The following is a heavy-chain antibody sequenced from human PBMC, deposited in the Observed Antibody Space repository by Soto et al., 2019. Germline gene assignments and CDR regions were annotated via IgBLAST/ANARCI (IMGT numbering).Heavy chain of an antibody. CDR1: GGSISSGGYY. D-gene: IGHD4-17*01. J-gene: IGHJ4*02. CDR2: IYYSGST. V-gene: IGHV4-30-4*08. CDR3: ARIGLTTALL. Sequence: PSETLSLTCTGSGGSISSGGYYWSWIRQHPEKGLEWIGYIYYSGSTYYNPSLKSRVTISIDTSKNQFFLNLSSVTAADTAVYFCARIGLTTALLWGQGTLATVS.